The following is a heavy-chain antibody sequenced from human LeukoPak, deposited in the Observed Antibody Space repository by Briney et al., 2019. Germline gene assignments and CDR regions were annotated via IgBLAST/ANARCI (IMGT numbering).Heavy chain of an antibody. CDR3: ARLTALEADKHYYYMDV. V-gene: IGHV4-59*02. D-gene: IGHD3-3*01. CDR2: IYYSGST. CDR1: GGSVSSYY. J-gene: IGHJ6*03. Sequence: TSETLSLTCNVSGGSVSSYYWGWIRQPPGKGLEWIGYIYYSGSTNYNPSLKSRVTISADTSKNQFSLKLSSVTAADTAVYYCARLTALEADKHYYYMDVWGKGTTVTVTS.